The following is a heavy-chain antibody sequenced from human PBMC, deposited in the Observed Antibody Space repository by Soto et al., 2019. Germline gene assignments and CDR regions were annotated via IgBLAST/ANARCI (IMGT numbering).Heavy chain of an antibody. CDR1: GYTFTSYY. CDR3: ARVRRSSGYYYGY. V-gene: IGHV1-46*01. CDR2: INPSGGST. J-gene: IGHJ4*02. Sequence: ASVKVSCKASGYTFTSYYMHWVLQGPGQGLEWMGIINPSGGSTSYAQKFQGRVTMTRDTSTSTVYMELSSLRSEDTSVYYCARVRRSSGYYYGYWGQGTPVTVSS. D-gene: IGHD3-22*01.